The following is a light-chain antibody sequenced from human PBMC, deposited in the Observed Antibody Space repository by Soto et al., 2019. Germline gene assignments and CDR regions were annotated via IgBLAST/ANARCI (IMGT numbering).Light chain of an antibody. CDR2: EVS. Sequence: QSALTQPASVSGSPGQSITISCTGTSSDVGGYNYVSWYQQHPGKAPKLMIYEVSNRTSGVSNRFSGSKSGNTASLTISGLQAEDEADYYCRSYTSSSTLYVFGTGTKVTVL. CDR1: SSDVGGYNY. V-gene: IGLV2-14*01. J-gene: IGLJ1*01. CDR3: RSYTSSSTLYV.